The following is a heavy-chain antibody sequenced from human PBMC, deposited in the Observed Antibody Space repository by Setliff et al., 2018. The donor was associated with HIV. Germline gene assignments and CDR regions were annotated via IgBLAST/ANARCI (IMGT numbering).Heavy chain of an antibody. V-gene: IGHV3-23*01. CDR1: GFTFDNYA. Sequence: GGSLRLSCAASGFTFDNYAMSWVRQAPGKGLEWVSTISDDTFSTYYADSVKGRFTIARSNSDNTLYLQMNSLSAEDSALYFCAKRLAGSNTWYHFDTWGQGTLVTVSS. J-gene: IGHJ4*02. D-gene: IGHD6-13*01. CDR3: AKRLAGSNTWYHFDT. CDR2: ISDDTFST.